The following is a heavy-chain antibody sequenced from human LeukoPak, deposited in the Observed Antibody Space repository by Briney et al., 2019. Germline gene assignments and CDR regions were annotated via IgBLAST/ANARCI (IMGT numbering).Heavy chain of an antibody. V-gene: IGHV4-39*07. D-gene: IGHD6-19*01. CDR2: IYYSGST. CDR1: GGSISSSSYY. J-gene: IGHJ4*02. Sequence: SETLSLTCTVSGGSISSSSYYWGWIRQPPGKGLEWIGSIYYSGSTYYNPSLKSRVTISVDTSKNQFSLKLSSVTAADTAVYYCAREDSSGWYVWGQGTLVTVSS. CDR3: AREDSSGWYV.